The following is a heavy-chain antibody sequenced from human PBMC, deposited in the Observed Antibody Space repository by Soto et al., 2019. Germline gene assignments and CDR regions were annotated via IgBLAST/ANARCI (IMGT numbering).Heavy chain of an antibody. CDR1: GFTFSSYW. Sequence: EVQLVESGGGLVQPGGSLRLSCAASGFTFSSYWMSWVRQAPGKGLEWVANIKQDGSEKYYVDSVKGRFTISRDNAKNSLYLQMNSLRAEDTAVYYCARYRGVYDFWSGPNLPYYFDYWGQGTLVTVSS. D-gene: IGHD3-3*01. CDR3: ARYRGVYDFWSGPNLPYYFDY. J-gene: IGHJ4*02. V-gene: IGHV3-7*01. CDR2: IKQDGSEK.